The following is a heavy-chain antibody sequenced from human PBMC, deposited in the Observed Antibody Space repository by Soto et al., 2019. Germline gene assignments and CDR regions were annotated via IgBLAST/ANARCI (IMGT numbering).Heavy chain of an antibody. Sequence: SETLSLTCTVSGASISSYYWSWIRQAPGKGLESIGYIYYGASTYYHPSLQSRVTISVDTSKNQFSLKLSSVTAADTAVYYCARAGGSGSSTFDAFDIWGQGTMVTVSS. V-gene: IGHV4-59*12. CDR3: ARAGGSGSSTFDAFDI. D-gene: IGHD3-10*01. J-gene: IGHJ3*02. CDR1: GASISSYY. CDR2: IYYGAST.